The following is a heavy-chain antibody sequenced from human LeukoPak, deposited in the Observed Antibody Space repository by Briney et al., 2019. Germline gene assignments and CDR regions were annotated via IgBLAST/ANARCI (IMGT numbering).Heavy chain of an antibody. Sequence: GGSLRLSCAASGFTFSSYAMGWVRQAPGKDLEWVAGIRYDGNKEHYADSVKGRFTISRDNSKNTLYLQMNSLRAEDTSLYSCARDGDTSGYYSHFDLWGRGTLVIVSS. D-gene: IGHD3-10*01. V-gene: IGHV3-33*08. J-gene: IGHJ2*01. CDR1: GFTFSSYA. CDR2: IRYDGNKE. CDR3: ARDGDTSGYYSHFDL.